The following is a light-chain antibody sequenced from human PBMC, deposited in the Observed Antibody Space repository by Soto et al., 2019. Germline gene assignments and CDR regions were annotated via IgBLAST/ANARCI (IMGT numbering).Light chain of an antibody. J-gene: IGKJ1*01. CDR3: QQYGSSGT. Sequence: EVGMNQSPASLSVSPGERATLSCRASQSMGSNLAWYQQEPGQAPRLLIYGASNRATGIPDRFSGSGSGTDFTLTISRLEPEDFAVYYCQQYGSSGTFCQGTNVDIK. V-gene: IGKV3-20*01. CDR1: QSMGSN. CDR2: GAS.